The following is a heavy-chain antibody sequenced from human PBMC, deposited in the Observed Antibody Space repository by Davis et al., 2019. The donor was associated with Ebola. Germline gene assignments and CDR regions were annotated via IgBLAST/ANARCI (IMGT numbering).Heavy chain of an antibody. CDR2: ISYDGSNK. CDR1: GFTFSSYG. Sequence: PGGSLRLSCAASGFTFSSYGMHWVRQAPGKGLEWVAVISYDGSNKYYADSVKGRFTISRDNSKNTLYLQMNSLRAEDTAVYYCATKGSSGSYPYYYYGMDVWGQGTTVTVSS. V-gene: IGHV3-30*03. CDR3: ATKGSSGSYPYYYYGMDV. D-gene: IGHD1-26*01. J-gene: IGHJ6*02.